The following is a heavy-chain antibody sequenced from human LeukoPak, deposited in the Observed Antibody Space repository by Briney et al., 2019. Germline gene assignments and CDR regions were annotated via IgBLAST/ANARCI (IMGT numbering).Heavy chain of an antibody. D-gene: IGHD3-22*01. CDR2: INSDGSST. Sequence: PGGTLRLSCAASGFTFSSYWMHWVRQAPGKGLVWVSRINSDGSSTSYADSVKGRFTISRDNAKHTLYLQMNSLRAEDTAVYYCARRAVVVVTNYYDYYMDVWGKGTTVTVSS. CDR1: GFTFSSYW. J-gene: IGHJ6*03. CDR3: ARRAVVVVTNYYDYYMDV. V-gene: IGHV3-74*01.